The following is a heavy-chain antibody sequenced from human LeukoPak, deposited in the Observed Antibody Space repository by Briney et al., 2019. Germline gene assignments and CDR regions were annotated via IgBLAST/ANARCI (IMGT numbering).Heavy chain of an antibody. Sequence: QPGGSLRLSCAASGFTFSSYAMSWVRQAPGKGLAWVSIISGSGDNTDYADSVKGRFTISRDNSKNTLSLQMNSLRVEDTAVYYCAGEGLGAAAGTFDYWGQGTLVTVSS. J-gene: IGHJ4*02. CDR3: AGEGLGAAAGTFDY. V-gene: IGHV3-23*01. CDR2: ISGSGDNT. CDR1: GFTFSSYA. D-gene: IGHD6-13*01.